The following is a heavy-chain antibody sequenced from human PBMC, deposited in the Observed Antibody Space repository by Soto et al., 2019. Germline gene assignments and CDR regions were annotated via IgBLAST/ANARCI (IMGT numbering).Heavy chain of an antibody. J-gene: IGHJ6*03. CDR3: ARGLPLAVARPYYMDV. Sequence: QVQLVQSGAEVKKPGASVKVSCKASGYTFTSYDINCVRQATGQGLEWMGWMNPNSGNTGYAQKFQGRVTMTRNTSISTAYMELSSLRSEDTAVYYCARGLPLAVARPYYMDVWGKGTTVTVSS. CDR2: MNPNSGNT. CDR1: GYTFTSYD. V-gene: IGHV1-8*01. D-gene: IGHD6-19*01.